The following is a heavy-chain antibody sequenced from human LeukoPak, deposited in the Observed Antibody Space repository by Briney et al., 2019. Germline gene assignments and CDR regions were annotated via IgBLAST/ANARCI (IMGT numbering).Heavy chain of an antibody. D-gene: IGHD3-22*01. V-gene: IGHV1-8*01. CDR3: ATYYYDSSGYYPFDY. CDR1: GYTFTSYD. J-gene: IGHJ4*02. Sequence: ASVKVSCKASGYTFTSYDINWVRQATGQGLEWMGWMNPNSGNTGYAQKFQGRVTMTRNTSISTAYMELSSLRSEDTAVYYCATYYYDSSGYYPFDYWGQGTLVTVSS. CDR2: MNPNSGNT.